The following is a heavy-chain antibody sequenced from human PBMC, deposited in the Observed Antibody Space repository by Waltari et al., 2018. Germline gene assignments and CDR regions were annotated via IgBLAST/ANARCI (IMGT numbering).Heavy chain of an antibody. CDR3: ARESLDYDFWSGYHYYFDY. D-gene: IGHD3-3*01. V-gene: IGHV3-48*02. CDR1: GLTFSSYS. CDR2: IRSSSSTI. Sequence: EVQLVESGGGLVQPGGSLRLSCAASGLTFSSYSMNWVRQAPGKGLEWVSYIRSSSSTIYYADSVKGRFTISRDNAKNSLYLQMNSLRDEDTAVYYCARESLDYDFWSGYHYYFDYWGQGTLVTVSS. J-gene: IGHJ4*02.